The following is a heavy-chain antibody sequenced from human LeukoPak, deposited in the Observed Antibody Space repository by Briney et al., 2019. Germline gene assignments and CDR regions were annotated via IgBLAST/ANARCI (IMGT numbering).Heavy chain of an antibody. CDR3: AKALTTVTTRNNLDY. CDR1: GFTFSSYA. D-gene: IGHD4-17*01. J-gene: IGHJ4*02. V-gene: IGHV3-23*01. CDR2: ISGGGGGT. Sequence: GGSLRLSCAASGFTFSSYAMGWVRKAPGKGLEWASTISGGGGGTLSAHSVKGRFTISTDNSKNTLYLQMNSMRAEDTAVYYCAKALTTVTTRNNLDYWGQGTLVTVSS.